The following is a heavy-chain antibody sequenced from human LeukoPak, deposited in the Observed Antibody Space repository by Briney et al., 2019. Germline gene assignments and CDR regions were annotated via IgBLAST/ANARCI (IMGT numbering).Heavy chain of an antibody. CDR1: GGSINSGNYY. Sequence: PSETLSLTCTVSGGSINSGNYYWSWIRQPAGKGLEWIGRIYTSGSTNTNYNPSLKSRVTISLDTSNNQFSLKLSSVTAADTAVYYCAGPYDSSGYYYNDAFDIWGQGTMVTVSS. J-gene: IGHJ3*02. D-gene: IGHD3-22*01. CDR2: IYTSG. V-gene: IGHV4-61*02. CDR3: AGPYDSSGYYYNDAFDI.